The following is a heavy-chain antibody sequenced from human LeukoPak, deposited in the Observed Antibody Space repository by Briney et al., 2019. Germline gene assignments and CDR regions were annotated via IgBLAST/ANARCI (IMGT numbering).Heavy chain of an antibody. CDR1: GFTFSSNA. D-gene: IGHD2/OR15-2a*01. J-gene: IGHJ6*02. Sequence: GGSLRLSCAASGFTFSSNAMSWVRQAPGKGLEWVSSIRGGGGGTFYVDSVRGRFTISRDNSKNTLYLQMNSLRAEDTAVYYCAKDLGCKPYYYCGMDGWGQGTTVTVPS. CDR2: IRGGGGGT. V-gene: IGHV3-23*01. CDR3: AKDLGCKPYYYCGMDG.